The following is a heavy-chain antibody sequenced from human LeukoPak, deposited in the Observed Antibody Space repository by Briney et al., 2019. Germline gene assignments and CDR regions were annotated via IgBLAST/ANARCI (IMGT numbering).Heavy chain of an antibody. J-gene: IGHJ3*02. D-gene: IGHD3-22*01. CDR2: INPNSGGT. Sequence: ASVKVSCKASGYTLTGYYMNWVRQAPGQGLEWMGWINPNSGGTNYGQKFQGRVTMTRDTSISIVYMELSRLRSDDTAVYYCARGPSDSSGYYHEGDAFDIWGQGTVVTVSS. CDR3: ARGPSDSSGYYHEGDAFDI. V-gene: IGHV1-2*02. CDR1: GYTLTGYY.